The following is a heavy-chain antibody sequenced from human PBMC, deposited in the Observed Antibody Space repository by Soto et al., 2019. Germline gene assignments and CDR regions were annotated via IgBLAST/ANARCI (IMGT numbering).Heavy chain of an antibody. CDR1: RYCINSGYY. CDR3: ARDSSSWYEDYYFCLDV. V-gene: IGHV4-38-2*02. D-gene: IGHD6-13*01. CDR2: IYHSGST. Sequence: AVHRYCINSGYYWGWIRQPPGKGLEWIGSIYHSGSTYYNPSLKSRVTISVDTSKNQFSLKLSSVTTADTAVYYYARDSSSWYEDYYFCLDVSVPGTAVT. J-gene: IGHJ6*02.